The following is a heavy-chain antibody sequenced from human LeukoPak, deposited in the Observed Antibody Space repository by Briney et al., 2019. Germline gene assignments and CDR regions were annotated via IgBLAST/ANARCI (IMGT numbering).Heavy chain of an antibody. CDR1: GFTFSSYW. J-gene: IGHJ4*02. CDR3: ARGTSNYDILTGYYSDVDY. Sequence: GGSLRLSRAASGFTFSSYWMSWVRQAPGKGLEWVANIKQDGSEKYYVDSVKGRFTISRDNAKNSLYLQMNSLRAEDTAVYYCARGTSNYDILTGYYSDVDYWGQGTLVTVSP. CDR2: IKQDGSEK. V-gene: IGHV3-7*01. D-gene: IGHD3-9*01.